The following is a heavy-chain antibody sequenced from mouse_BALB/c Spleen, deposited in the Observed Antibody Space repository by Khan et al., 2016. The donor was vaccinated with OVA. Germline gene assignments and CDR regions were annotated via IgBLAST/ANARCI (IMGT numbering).Heavy chain of an antibody. D-gene: IGHD1-1*01. CDR2: ISYSGNT. J-gene: IGHJ2*01. Sequence: EVELVESGPGLVKPSQSLSLTCTVTGFSITSDYAWNWIRQFPGNKLEWMVYISYSGNTKYNPSLKSRISITRDTSKNQFFLQLNSVTIEDTATYYCASVYGGDFDYWGQGTTLTVSS. V-gene: IGHV3-2*02. CDR3: ASVYGGDFDY. CDR1: GFSITSDYA.